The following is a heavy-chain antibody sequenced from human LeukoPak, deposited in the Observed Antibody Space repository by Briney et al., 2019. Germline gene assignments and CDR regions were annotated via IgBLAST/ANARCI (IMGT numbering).Heavy chain of an antibody. Sequence: SETLSLTCTVSGGSINSYYWSWIRQPPGKGLEWIGYIYYSGSTNYNPSLKSRVTISVDTSKKQFSLKLSSVTAADTAVYYCARIGIKYSTSGWWFDPWGQGTLVTVSS. J-gene: IGHJ5*02. CDR3: ARIGIKYSTSGWWFDP. V-gene: IGHV4-59*01. CDR1: GGSINSYY. CDR2: IYYSGST. D-gene: IGHD1-26*01.